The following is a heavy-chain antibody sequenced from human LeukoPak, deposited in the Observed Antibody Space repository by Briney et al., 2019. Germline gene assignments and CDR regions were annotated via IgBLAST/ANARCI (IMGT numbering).Heavy chain of an antibody. D-gene: IGHD1-26*01. J-gene: IGHJ4*02. V-gene: IGHV3-13*04. CDR2: IGTAGDT. CDR1: GFTFSNYD. Sequence: GGSLRLSCAASGFTFSNYDMHWVRQATGKGLEWVSAIGTAGDTYYQGSVRGRFTMSRENAKNSLYLQMNSLTAGDTAVYYCARGANTHFDYWGQGSLVTVSS. CDR3: ARGANTHFDY.